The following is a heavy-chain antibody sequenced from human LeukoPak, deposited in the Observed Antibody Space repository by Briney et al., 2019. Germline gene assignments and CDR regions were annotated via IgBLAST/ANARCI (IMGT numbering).Heavy chain of an antibody. D-gene: IGHD5-12*01. Sequence: SETLSLTCTVSGGSISSSSYYWGWIRQPPGKGLEWIGSIYYSGSTYYNPSLKSRVTISVDTSKNQFSLKLSSVTAADTAVYYCARTEGGYSKLYGGIYYYYMDVWGKGTTVTVSS. CDR1: GGSISSSSYY. V-gene: IGHV4-39*07. CDR2: IYYSGST. CDR3: ARTEGGYSKLYGGIYYYYMDV. J-gene: IGHJ6*03.